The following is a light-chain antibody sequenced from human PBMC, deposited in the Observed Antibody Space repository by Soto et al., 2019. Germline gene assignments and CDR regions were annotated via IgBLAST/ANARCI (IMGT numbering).Light chain of an antibody. CDR1: QTISTW. V-gene: IGKV1-5*01. CDR2: DAS. J-gene: IGKJ1*01. CDR3: QQHTNTNNPWM. Sequence: DIEVTQSPPTLSASVGDRVTITCPASQTISTWMAWYQQKPGKAPKLLVYDASTLQSGVASSFSGSGSGTEFTLIISGLQPDDSATYYCQQHTNTNNPWMFGQGTKVDIK.